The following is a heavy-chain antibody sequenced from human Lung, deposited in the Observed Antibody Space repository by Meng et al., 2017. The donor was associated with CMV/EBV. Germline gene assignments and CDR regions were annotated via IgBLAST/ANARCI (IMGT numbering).Heavy chain of an antibody. CDR1: GFPFSRYW. V-gene: IGHV3-7*04. J-gene: IGHJ4*02. CDR2: INQDESEK. Sequence: GESLKISCAASGFPFSRYWMSWVRQAPGKGLEWVANINQDESEKYYVDSVKGRFTISRDNAKNSLYLQMNSLRAEDTAVFYCARGFWNPYYEDTHDFWGQGILVTFSS. CDR3: ARGFWNPYYEDTHDF. D-gene: IGHD3-3*01.